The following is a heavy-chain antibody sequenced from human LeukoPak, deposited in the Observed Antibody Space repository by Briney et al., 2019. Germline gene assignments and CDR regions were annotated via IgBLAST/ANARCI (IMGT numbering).Heavy chain of an antibody. Sequence: SETLSLTCTVSGGSINSGGYFWNWIRQHPGRGLEWIGSIYYTGSTSYYPSLKSRLTISIATSKNHFSLRLNSVIAADTAVYYCARVSRGVNICDSWGQGTLVTVSS. J-gene: IGHJ4*02. CDR2: IYYTGST. CDR3: ARVSRGVNICDS. CDR1: GGSINSGGYF. D-gene: IGHD2/OR15-2a*01. V-gene: IGHV4-31*03.